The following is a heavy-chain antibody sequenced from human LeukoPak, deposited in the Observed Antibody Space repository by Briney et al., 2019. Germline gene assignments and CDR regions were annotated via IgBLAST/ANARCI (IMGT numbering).Heavy chain of an antibody. CDR2: IYPGDSDT. CDR1: GYSFTSYW. D-gene: IGHD2-21*01. J-gene: IGHJ4*02. V-gene: IGHV5-51*01. Sequence: GESLKISCKGSGYSFTSYWIGWVRQMPGKGLEWMGIIYPGDSDTRYSPSFQGQVTISADKSISTAYLQWSSLKASDTAMYYCARHAQWGIALAYYFDYWGQGTLVTVSS. CDR3: ARHAQWGIALAYYFDY.